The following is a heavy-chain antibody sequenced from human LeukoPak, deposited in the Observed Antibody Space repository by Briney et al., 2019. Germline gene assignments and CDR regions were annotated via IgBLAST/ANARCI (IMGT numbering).Heavy chain of an antibody. CDR1: GGSFSGYY. CDR2: INHSGST. Sequence: PSETLSLTCAVYGGSFSGYYWSWIRQPPGKGLEWIGEINHSGSTNYNPSLKSRVTISVDTSKNQFSLKLSSVTAADTAVYYCARDIRFLEWLSYYYYYGMDVWGQGTTVTVSS. V-gene: IGHV4-34*01. J-gene: IGHJ6*02. CDR3: ARDIRFLEWLSYYYYYGMDV. D-gene: IGHD3-3*01.